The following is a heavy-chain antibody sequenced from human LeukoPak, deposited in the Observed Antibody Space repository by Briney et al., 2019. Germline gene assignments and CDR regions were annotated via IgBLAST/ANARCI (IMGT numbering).Heavy chain of an antibody. Sequence: GRSLRLSCAASGFTFSSYGMHWVRQAPGKGLEWVAVISYDGSNKYYADSVKGRFTISRDNSKNTLYLQMNSLRAEDTAVYYCARRYFDYWGQGTLVTVSS. CDR3: ARRYFDY. CDR1: GFTFSSYG. CDR2: ISYDGSNK. J-gene: IGHJ4*02. V-gene: IGHV3-30*03.